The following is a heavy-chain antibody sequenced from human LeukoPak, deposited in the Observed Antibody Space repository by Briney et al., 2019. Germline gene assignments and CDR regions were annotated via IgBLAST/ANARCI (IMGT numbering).Heavy chain of an antibody. CDR3: ARNLWM. Sequence: PSETLSLTCTVSGGSISSGSYYWSWIRQPAGKGLEWIGRIYTSGSTNYNPSLKSRVTISVDTSKNQFSLKLSSVTAADTAVYYCARNLWMGGQGTLVTVSS. CDR1: GGSISSGSYY. J-gene: IGHJ4*02. CDR2: IYTSGST. D-gene: IGHD1-1*01. V-gene: IGHV4-61*02.